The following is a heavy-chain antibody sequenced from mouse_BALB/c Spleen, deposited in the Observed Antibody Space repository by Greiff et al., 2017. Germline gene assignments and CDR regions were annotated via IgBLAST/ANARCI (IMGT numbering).Heavy chain of an antibody. Sequence: EVQLVESGGGLVQPGESLKLSCESNEYEFPSHDMSWVRKTPEKRLEWVAEIRLKSNNYATHYAESVKGRFTISRDDSKSSVYLQMNNLRAEDTGIYYCTGYDWYFDVWGAGTTVTVSS. CDR3: TGYDWYFDV. CDR1: EYEFPSHD. J-gene: IGHJ1*01. CDR2: IRLKSNNYAT. V-gene: IGHV6-6*02. D-gene: IGHD2-14*01.